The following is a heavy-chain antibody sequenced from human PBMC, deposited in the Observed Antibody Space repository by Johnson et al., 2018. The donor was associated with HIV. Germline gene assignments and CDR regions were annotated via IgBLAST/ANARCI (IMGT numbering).Heavy chain of an antibody. CDR1: GFTFNNYG. D-gene: IGHD3-22*01. Sequence: QVQLVESGGGVVQPGGSLRLSCAASGFTFNNYGMHWVRQSPGKGLEWVAFIRFDETIKYYGDSVKGRFTISRDNSKNTLYLEMNSLRAEDTAVYYCAKDTGAYYDTFLAFDIWGQGTMVTVSS. CDR2: IRFDETIK. CDR3: AKDTGAYYDTFLAFDI. V-gene: IGHV3-30*02. J-gene: IGHJ3*02.